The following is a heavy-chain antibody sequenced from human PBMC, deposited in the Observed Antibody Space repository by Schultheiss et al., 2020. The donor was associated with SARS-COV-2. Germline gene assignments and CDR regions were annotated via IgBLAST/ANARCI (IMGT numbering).Heavy chain of an antibody. Sequence: SETLSLTCTVSGGFISSYYWSWIRQPAGKGLEWIGRIYTSGSTNYNPSLKSRVTISVDTSKNQFSLKVRSVTAADTAVYYCASGGSYFDYWGQGTLVTVSS. D-gene: IGHD1-26*01. CDR1: GGFISSYY. V-gene: IGHV4-4*07. CDR3: ASGGSYFDY. CDR2: IYTSGST. J-gene: IGHJ4*02.